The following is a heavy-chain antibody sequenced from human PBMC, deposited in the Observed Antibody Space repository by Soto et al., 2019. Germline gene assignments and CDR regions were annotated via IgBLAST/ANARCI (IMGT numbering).Heavy chain of an antibody. V-gene: IGHV3-21*01. J-gene: IGHJ6*03. CDR3: AREACSSTSCQISDYYMDV. CDR1: GFTFSSYS. Sequence: PGGSLRLSCAASGFTFSSYSMNWVRQAPGKGLEWVSSISSSSSYIYYADSVKGRFTISRDNAKNSLYLQMNSLRAEDTAVYYCAREACSSTSCQISDYYMDVWGKGTTVTVSS. D-gene: IGHD2-2*01. CDR2: ISSSSSYI.